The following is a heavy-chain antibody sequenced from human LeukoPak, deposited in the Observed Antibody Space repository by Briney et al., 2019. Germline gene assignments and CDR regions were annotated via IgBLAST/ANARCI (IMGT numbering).Heavy chain of an antibody. V-gene: IGHV4-30-4*01. Sequence: SQTLSLTCTVSGGSISSGDYYWSWIRQPPGKGLEWIGYIYYSGSTYYNPSLKSRVTISVDTSKNQFSLKLSSVTAADTAVYYCARSNTVVGAFDIWGQGTMVTVSS. CDR1: GGSISSGDYY. D-gene: IGHD4-23*01. J-gene: IGHJ3*02. CDR2: IYYSGST. CDR3: ARSNTVVGAFDI.